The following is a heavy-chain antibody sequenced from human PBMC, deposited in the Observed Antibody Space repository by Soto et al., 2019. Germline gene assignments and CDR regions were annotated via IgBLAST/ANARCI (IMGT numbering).Heavy chain of an antibody. V-gene: IGHV3-33*01. Sequence: PGGSLRLSCAASGFTFSSYGMHWVRQAPGKGLEWVAVIWYDGSNKYYADSVKGRFTISRDNSKNTLYLQMNSLRAEDTAVYYCARGARGRFLEWLLYNDAFDIWGQGTMVIVSS. CDR1: GFTFSSYG. CDR3: ARGARGRFLEWLLYNDAFDI. CDR2: IWYDGSNK. D-gene: IGHD3-3*01. J-gene: IGHJ3*02.